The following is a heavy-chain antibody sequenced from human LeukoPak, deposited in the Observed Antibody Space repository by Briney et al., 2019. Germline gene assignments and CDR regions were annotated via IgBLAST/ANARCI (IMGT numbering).Heavy chain of an antibody. CDR3: ARNKYCSSTSCSQSFDY. CDR1: GGSISSYY. Sequence: SETLSLTCTVSGGSISSYYWSWIRQPPGKGLEWIGYIYYSGSTNYNPSLKSRVTISVDTSKNQFSLKLSSVTAADTAVYYCARNKYCSSTSCSQSFDYSGEGTLVTVSS. D-gene: IGHD2-2*01. V-gene: IGHV4-59*08. CDR2: IYYSGST. J-gene: IGHJ4*02.